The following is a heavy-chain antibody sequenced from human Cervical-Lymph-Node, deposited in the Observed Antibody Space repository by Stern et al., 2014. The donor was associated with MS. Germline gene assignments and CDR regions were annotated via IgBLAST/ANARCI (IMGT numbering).Heavy chain of an antibody. CDR3: ARDSRHYDASYYFDS. CDR1: GGTFSSYA. V-gene: IGHV1-69*01. Sequence: QVQLVQSGAEVKKPGSSVKVSCKASGGTFSSYAINWVRQAPGQGPEWMGGVIPNFGTATYAQKFQGRVTITADESTSTAYMELSSLRSEDTAVYYCARDSRHYDASYYFDSWGQGTLVTVSS. D-gene: IGHD3-16*01. J-gene: IGHJ4*02. CDR2: VIPNFGTA.